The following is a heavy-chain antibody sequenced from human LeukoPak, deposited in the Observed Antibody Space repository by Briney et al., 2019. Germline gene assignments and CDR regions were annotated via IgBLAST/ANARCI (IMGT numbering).Heavy chain of an antibody. CDR1: GDSVSSNSVT. V-gene: IGHV6-1*01. CDR2: TYHRSTWYN. Sequence: SQTLSLTCAISGDSVSSNSVTWNWIRQSPSRGLEWLGRTYHRSTWYNDYAVSVRGRITVNPDTSKNQFSLHLNSVTPEDTAVYFCARDPVGGSTIFDSWGQGTLVTVSS. J-gene: IGHJ4*02. CDR3: ARDPVGGSTIFDS. D-gene: IGHD1-26*01.